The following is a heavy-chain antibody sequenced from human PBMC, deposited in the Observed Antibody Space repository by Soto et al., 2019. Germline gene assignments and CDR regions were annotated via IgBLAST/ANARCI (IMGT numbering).Heavy chain of an antibody. CDR2: IAHDGHT. J-gene: IGHJ4*02. D-gene: IGHD1-26*01. Sequence: VQLTESGPGLVRPSGTLSLTCDVSGGSITTSVLWPWVRQFPGRGLERIGEIAHDGHTNYNPSLSGRVTMSVELSNSQFSLNVASVNAADTAVYFCAGGRDYDYWGQGTLVTVSS. V-gene: IGHV4-4*02. CDR3: AGGRDYDY. CDR1: GGSITTSVL.